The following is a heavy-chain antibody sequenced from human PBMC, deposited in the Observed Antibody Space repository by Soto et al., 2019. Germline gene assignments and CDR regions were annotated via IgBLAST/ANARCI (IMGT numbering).Heavy chain of an antibody. D-gene: IGHD2-2*02. V-gene: IGHV5-51*01. CDR3: ATGGYCTTTSCYNFFDY. CDR1: GYSFATYW. Sequence: GESLKISCKGSGYSFATYWIGWVRQMPGKGLEWMGIIYPGDSDTRYSPSFQGQVTMSADKSINTAYLQWSSLKASDTAMYYCATGGYCTTTSCYNFFDYWGQGSLVNVSS. CDR2: IYPGDSDT. J-gene: IGHJ4*02.